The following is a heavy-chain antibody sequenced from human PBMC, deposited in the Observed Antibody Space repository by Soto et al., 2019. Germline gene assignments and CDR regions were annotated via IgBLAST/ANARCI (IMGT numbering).Heavy chain of an antibody. CDR1: GGSISSGDYY. Sequence: PSETLSLTCTVSGGSISSGDYYWSWIRQPPGKGLEWIGYIYYSGSTYYNPSLKSRVTISVDTSKNQFSLKLSSVTAADTAVYYCARVPEGERSSYFHFYAMDVWGQGTTVTVSS. V-gene: IGHV4-30-4*01. D-gene: IGHD3-16*01. CDR3: ARVPEGERSSYFHFYAMDV. J-gene: IGHJ6*02. CDR2: IYYSGST.